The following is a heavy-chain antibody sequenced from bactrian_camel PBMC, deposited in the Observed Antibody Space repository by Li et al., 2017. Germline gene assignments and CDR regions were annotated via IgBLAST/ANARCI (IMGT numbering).Heavy chain of an antibody. CDR1: GYTYNRNC. Sequence: QLVESGGGSVQAGGSLRLSCAASGYTYNRNCMAWFRQAPGKEREGVARIATGSGNTYYADSVKGRFTISQDNAKDTVYLQMNSLKPEDTATYYCVATGNFGVRPGRCPLGFSSPVYSHFGRGTQVTVS. V-gene: IGHV3S25*01. J-gene: IGHJ4*01. CDR2: IATGSGNT. D-gene: IGHD3*01.